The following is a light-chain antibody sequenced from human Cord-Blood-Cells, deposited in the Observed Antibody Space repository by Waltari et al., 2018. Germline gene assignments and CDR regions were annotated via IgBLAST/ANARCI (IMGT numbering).Light chain of an antibody. CDR1: SRDVGGYNL. V-gene: IGLV2-23*01. CDR3: CSYAGRDVV. CDR2: EGS. Sequence: QCALTRPTSVSGSPGPSITISCPGTSRDVGGYNLVSWYQPHPGKAPKLMLYEGSKRPSGVSNRFSGSKSGNTASLTISGLQAEDEADYYCCSYAGRDVVFGGGTKLTVL. J-gene: IGLJ2*01.